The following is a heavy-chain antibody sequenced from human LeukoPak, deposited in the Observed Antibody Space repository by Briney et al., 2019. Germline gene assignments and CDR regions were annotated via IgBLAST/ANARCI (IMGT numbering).Heavy chain of an antibody. CDR3: AKERGGNSYLDS. CDR1: GFTFTTFW. V-gene: IGHV3-74*01. Sequence: GGSLRLSCATSGFTFTTFWMHWVRQAPGKGLVWVSRISNDGSNTNYADSVKGRFTISRDNAKNTVYLQMNSLRAEDTAVYYWAKERGGNSYLDSGGREPRVTVP. D-gene: IGHD3/OR15-3a*01. J-gene: IGHJ2*01. CDR2: ISNDGSNT.